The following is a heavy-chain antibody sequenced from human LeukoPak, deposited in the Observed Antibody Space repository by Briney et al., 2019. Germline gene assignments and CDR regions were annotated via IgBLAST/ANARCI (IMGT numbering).Heavy chain of an antibody. D-gene: IGHD3-10*01. CDR3: AREAYYGSGRSRQPSPV. J-gene: IGHJ4*02. V-gene: IGHV3-30*15. CDR2: ISKDGFNQ. CDR1: GFTFSSYA. Sequence: GTSLRLSCAASGFTFSSYAMYWVRQAPGKGLEWVSLISKDGFNQDHADSVKGRFTISRDNSRDKLYLQMSSLRPEDTAVYYCAREAYYGSGRSRQPSPVWGQGTLVIVSS.